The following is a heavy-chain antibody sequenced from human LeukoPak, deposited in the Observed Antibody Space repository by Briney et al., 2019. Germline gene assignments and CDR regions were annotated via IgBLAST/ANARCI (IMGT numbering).Heavy chain of an antibody. CDR3: ATWAFYHDLDV. CDR1: GMNFERYA. J-gene: IGHJ6*02. CDR2: ISADGKA. V-gene: IGHV3-43*02. Sequence: GGSLRLPSAASGMNFERYAMHWVRQRPGKGLEWVGVISADGKADHADAVKGRFTVSRDNSKDSLSLQMSSLRDEDTALYYCATWAFYHDLDVWGQGTTVIVSS. D-gene: IGHD1-26*01.